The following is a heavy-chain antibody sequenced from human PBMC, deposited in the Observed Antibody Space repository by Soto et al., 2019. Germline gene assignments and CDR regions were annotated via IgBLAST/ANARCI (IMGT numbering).Heavy chain of an antibody. CDR2: IKEDGSEK. CDR1: GFNLSTYW. CDR3: ASDFSLDY. Sequence: EVQLVESGGGWVQPGGSLRLSCAASGFNLSTYWMTWVRQAPGKGLEWVSNIKEDGSEKYYVDSVKGRFAISRDNAMNSVYLQMNSLSAEDTAVYYCASDFSLDYWGQGTLVAVSS. V-gene: IGHV3-7*03. J-gene: IGHJ4*02.